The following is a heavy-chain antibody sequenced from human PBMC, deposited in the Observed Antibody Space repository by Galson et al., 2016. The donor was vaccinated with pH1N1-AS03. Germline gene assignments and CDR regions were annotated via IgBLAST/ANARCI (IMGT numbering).Heavy chain of an antibody. CDR2: IDHSGSA. V-gene: IGHV4-34*01. J-gene: IGHJ4*02. D-gene: IGHD3-22*01. CDR3: VRRFTMIVVVFDY. CDR1: GGSFSGYY. Sequence: ETLSLTCGVSGGSFSGYYWSWIRQSPGKGLEWIGEIDHSGSANYNPSFKSRVTMSLNTSANQFSLRLSSATAADTAVYYCVRRFTMIVVVFDYWGQGTLVTVSS.